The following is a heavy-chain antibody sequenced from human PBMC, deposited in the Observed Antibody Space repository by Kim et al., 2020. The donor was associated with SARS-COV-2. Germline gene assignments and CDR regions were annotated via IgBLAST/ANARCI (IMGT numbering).Heavy chain of an antibody. CDR1: GGSISSYY. V-gene: IGHV4-59*01. J-gene: IGHJ6*02. D-gene: IGHD6-13*01. CDR3: VRDNSNTADNYGMGV. CDR2: IHNSGST. Sequence: SETLSLTCTVSGGSISSYYWSWIRQPPGKGLEWVGYIHNSGSTNYNPSLKSGATISVTTSKNQSSLKLRSVTPADTALYYCVRDNSNTADNYGMGVWGQGATVTVS.